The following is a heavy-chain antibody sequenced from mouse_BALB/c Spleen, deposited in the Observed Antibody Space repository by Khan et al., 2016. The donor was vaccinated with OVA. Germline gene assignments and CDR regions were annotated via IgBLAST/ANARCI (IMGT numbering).Heavy chain of an antibody. J-gene: IGHJ4*01. CDR3: ASAYYYGRALDY. V-gene: IGHV2-6-7*01. D-gene: IGHD1-1*01. CDR1: GFSLTGYG. Sequence: QVQLKESGPGLVAPSQSLSITCTVSGFSLTGYGVNWVRQPPGKGLEWLGMIWGDGSTEYNSALKSRLSISKDNSKSQVFLKMNSLQTVDTARYYCASAYYYGRALDYWGQGASVTVSS. CDR2: IWGDGST.